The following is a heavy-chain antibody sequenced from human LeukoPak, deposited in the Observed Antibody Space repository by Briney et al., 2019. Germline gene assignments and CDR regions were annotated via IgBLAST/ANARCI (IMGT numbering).Heavy chain of an antibody. CDR3: ARLIYDSSGYYWDY. CDR1: GGSISSSSYY. V-gene: IGHV4-39*01. D-gene: IGHD3-22*01. CDR2: IYYSGST. Sequence: SETLSLTCTVSGGSISSSSYYWGWIRQPPGKGLEWIGSIYYSGSTYYNPSLKSRVTISVDTSKNQFSLKLSSVTAADTAVYYCARLIYDSSGYYWDYWGQGTLVTVSS. J-gene: IGHJ4*02.